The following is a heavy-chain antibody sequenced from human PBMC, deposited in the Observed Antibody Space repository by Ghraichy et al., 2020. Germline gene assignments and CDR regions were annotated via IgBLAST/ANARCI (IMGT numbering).Heavy chain of an antibody. V-gene: IGHV3-11*01. CDR1: GFTFSDYY. J-gene: IGHJ6*02. CDR2: ISSSGSTI. Sequence: GESLNISCAASGFTFSDYYMSWIRQAPGKGLEWVSYISSSGSTIYYADSVKGRFTISRDNAKNSLYLQMNSLRAEDTAVYYCARGAFRFLEWLFVPEDYYYYGMDVWGQGTTVTVSS. CDR3: ARGAFRFLEWLFVPEDYYYYGMDV. D-gene: IGHD3-3*01.